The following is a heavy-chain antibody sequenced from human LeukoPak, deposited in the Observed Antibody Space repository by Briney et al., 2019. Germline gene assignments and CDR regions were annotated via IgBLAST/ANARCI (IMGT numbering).Heavy chain of an antibody. CDR2: MYYSGST. Sequence: PSETLSLTCTVSGGSVSGVGYYWTWIRQHPGKGLEWIGYMYYSGSTYYNPSLKSRGTISVDTSKNQFSLRLTSVTAADTAVYYCARGGDFDAFDVWGQGTMVTVSS. CDR1: GGSVSGVGYY. J-gene: IGHJ3*01. CDR3: ARGGDFDAFDV. D-gene: IGHD4-17*01. V-gene: IGHV4-31*03.